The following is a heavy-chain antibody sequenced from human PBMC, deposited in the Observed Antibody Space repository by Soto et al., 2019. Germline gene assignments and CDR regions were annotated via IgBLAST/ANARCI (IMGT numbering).Heavy chain of an antibody. CDR1: GDSISSGPNY. V-gene: IGHV4-31*03. Sequence: QVQLQESGPGLVKPSQTLSLTCTVSGDSISSGPNYWSWIRQHPGKGLEWIGYIYYTGTTYYSPSLKSRVIMSADTSKNQFSLRLTSATAADTAVYYCARGPGSYNWFDLWGQGTLVTVSS. D-gene: IGHD3-10*01. CDR2: IYYTGTT. J-gene: IGHJ5*02. CDR3: ARGPGSYNWFDL.